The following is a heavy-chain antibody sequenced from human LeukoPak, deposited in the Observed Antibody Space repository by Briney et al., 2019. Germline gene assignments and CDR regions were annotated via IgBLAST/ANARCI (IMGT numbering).Heavy chain of an antibody. V-gene: IGHV1-46*01. J-gene: IGHJ4*02. D-gene: IGHD3-3*01. CDR3: ARSRLRFLQWDY. CDR2: VDPSVATP. CDR1: GDAFTNYC. Sequence: ASVKVSCKAPGDAFTNYCFHWARQTPRHGLEWMGIVDPSVATPTYAERFQGRVTMTRGASTGTVYMELRSLKGEDTAVYYCARSRLRFLQWDYWGQGTVVTVSS.